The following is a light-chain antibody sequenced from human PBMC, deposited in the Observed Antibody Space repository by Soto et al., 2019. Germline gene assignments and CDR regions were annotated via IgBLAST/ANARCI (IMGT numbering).Light chain of an antibody. CDR3: SSFTSSSTFG. CDR1: RSDVGRYNY. CDR2: DVS. J-gene: IGLJ1*01. V-gene: IGLV2-14*03. Sequence: QSALAQPASVSGSRGQSITISCTGTRSDVGRYNYVSWFQQHPGKVPKLIIYDVSNWPSGVSDRFSGSKSGDTASLTISGLQPEDEADYDCSSFTSSSTFGFGTGTKLTVL.